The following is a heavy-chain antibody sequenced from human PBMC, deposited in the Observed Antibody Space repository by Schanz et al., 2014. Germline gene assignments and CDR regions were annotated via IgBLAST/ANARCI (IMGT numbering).Heavy chain of an antibody. V-gene: IGHV3-NL1*01. J-gene: IGHJ4*02. Sequence: QVQLVESGGGVVQSGGSLRLSCAASGFTFSNYGMHWVRQAPGKGLEWVSSISSGGGSTYYADSVKGRFTISRDNSKNTLYLQMSSLRAEDTAVYYCAKSQGSSFDSWGQGTLVTVSS. CDR2: ISSGGGST. D-gene: IGHD6-13*01. CDR1: GFTFSNYG. CDR3: AKSQGSSFDS.